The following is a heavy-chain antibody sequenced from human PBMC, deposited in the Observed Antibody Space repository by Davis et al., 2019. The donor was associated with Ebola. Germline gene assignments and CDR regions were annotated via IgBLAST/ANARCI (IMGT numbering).Heavy chain of an antibody. CDR1: GGTFSSYA. Sequence: SVKVSCKASGGTFSSYAISWVRQAPGQGLEWMGGIIPIFGTANYAQKFQGRVTITADKSTSTAYMELSSLRSEDTAVYYCARGYDFWSGYYRGDSYGMDVWGQGTTVTVSS. CDR2: IIPIFGTA. V-gene: IGHV1-69*06. D-gene: IGHD3-3*01. CDR3: ARGYDFWSGYYRGDSYGMDV. J-gene: IGHJ6*02.